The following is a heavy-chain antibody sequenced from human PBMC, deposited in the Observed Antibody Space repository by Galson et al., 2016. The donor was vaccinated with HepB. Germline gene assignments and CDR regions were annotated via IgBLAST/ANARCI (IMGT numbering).Heavy chain of an antibody. CDR1: GGSISSGGYY. D-gene: IGHD6-13*01. Sequence: TLSLTCTVSGGSISSGGYYWSWIRQHPGKGLEWIGYIYYSGSTYYDPSLRSRVTISADTSKNQFSLKPSSVTAADTAVYYCASWGYSSSRYSDYWGQGTLVTVSS. J-gene: IGHJ4*02. CDR3: ASWGYSSSRYSDY. V-gene: IGHV4-31*03. CDR2: IYYSGST.